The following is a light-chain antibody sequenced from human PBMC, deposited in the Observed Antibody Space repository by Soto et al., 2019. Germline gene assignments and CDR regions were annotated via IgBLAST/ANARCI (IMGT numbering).Light chain of an antibody. V-gene: IGKV1-5*03. CDR3: QQYNSYPWT. CDR1: QSISTW. CDR2: KAS. Sequence: DIQMTQSPSTLSASVGDRVTITCRASQSISTWLAWYQQKPGKAPKLLIYKASTLESGVPSNSSGSGSGTEFTLTINSLQPEDFATYYCQQYNSYPWTFGQGTKVDIK. J-gene: IGKJ1*01.